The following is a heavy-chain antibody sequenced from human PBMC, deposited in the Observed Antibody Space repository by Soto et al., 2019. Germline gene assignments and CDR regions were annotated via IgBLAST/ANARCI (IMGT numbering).Heavy chain of an antibody. CDR3: ARSLIRGQALNDY. J-gene: IGHJ4*02. V-gene: IGHV1-18*01. D-gene: IGHD3-10*01. CDR2: ISAYNGNT. CDR1: GYTFTIYG. Sequence: ASVKVSCKASGYTFTIYGISCVLQSPGQGLEWMGWISAYNGNTNYAQKLQGRVTMTTDTSTSTAYMELRSLRSDDTAVYYCARSLIRGQALNDYWGQGTLVTVSS.